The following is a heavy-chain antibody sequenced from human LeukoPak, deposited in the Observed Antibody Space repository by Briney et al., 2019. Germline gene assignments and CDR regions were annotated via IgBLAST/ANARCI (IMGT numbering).Heavy chain of an antibody. CDR3: AKGGTYGGGADY. J-gene: IGHJ4*02. CDR2: VDHTGST. V-gene: IGHV4-59*01. D-gene: IGHD1-26*01. CDR1: DDSITMYY. Sequence: PSETLSLTCSVSDDSITMYYWTWIRQPPGKGLEWIGYVDHTGSTNFNPSLNGRVSISRDTTKNLFSLRLRSVTAADTAVYYCAKGGTYGGGADYWGQGTLVTVSS.